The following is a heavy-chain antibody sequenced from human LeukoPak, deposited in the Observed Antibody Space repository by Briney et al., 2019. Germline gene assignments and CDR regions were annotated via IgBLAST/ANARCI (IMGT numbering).Heavy chain of an antibody. CDR2: IYPGDSDT. Sequence: NHGESLKISCKGSGYRFTSYWIGWVRQMPGKGLEWMWIIYPGDSDTRYSPSFQGQVTISADKSISTAYLQWSSLKASDTAMYYCARSCRDGYRDFDYWGQGTLVTVSS. D-gene: IGHD5-24*01. V-gene: IGHV5-51*01. J-gene: IGHJ4*02. CDR1: GYRFTSYW. CDR3: ARSCRDGYRDFDY.